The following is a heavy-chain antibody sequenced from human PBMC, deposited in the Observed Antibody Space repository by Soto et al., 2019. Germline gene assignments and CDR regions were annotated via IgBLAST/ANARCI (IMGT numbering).Heavy chain of an antibody. V-gene: IGHV1-2*02. CDR2: INPKSGGT. CDR1: GYTFSGHY. J-gene: IGHJ4*02. D-gene: IGHD6-13*01. CDR3: ARGLYSSPAYFFDS. Sequence: QVQLVQSGAEVRKPGASVKVSCNVTGYTFSGHYLHWVRQAPGQGLEWMGWINPKSGGTNEAQKFQDRVTMTADTSVSAASMELTSLRYDDTAVFYCARGLYSSPAYFFDSWGQGTLVTVSS.